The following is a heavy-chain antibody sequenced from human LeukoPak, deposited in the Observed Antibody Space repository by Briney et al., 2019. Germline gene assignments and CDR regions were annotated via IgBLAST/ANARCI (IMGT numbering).Heavy chain of an antibody. D-gene: IGHD2-15*01. CDR1: GFGFTAHW. Sequence: GESLKVSCQGSGFGFTAHWIAWVRQMPGKGLEWVGIIYPADSDTRYSPSFQGQVTISADKSIATAYLQWSSLKASDTAVYYCARARSCSGGNCPTWSFDLWGRGSLVSVS. V-gene: IGHV5-51*01. J-gene: IGHJ2*01. CDR3: ARARSCSGGNCPTWSFDL. CDR2: IYPADSDT.